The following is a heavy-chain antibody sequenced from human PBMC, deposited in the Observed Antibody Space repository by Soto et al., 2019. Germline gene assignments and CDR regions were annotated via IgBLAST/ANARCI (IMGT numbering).Heavy chain of an antibody. D-gene: IGHD6-19*01. J-gene: IGHJ2*01. Sequence: EVQLVESGGGLVKPGGSLRLSCAASGFTFSSHSVNWVRQAPGKGLEWVSCITATSSFIYYADSVKGRFTISRDNAKHSLYLQMDSLRVEDTSVYYCARVAVVGIGYFDLWGRGTLVTVSS. V-gene: IGHV3-21*01. CDR1: GFTFSSHS. CDR3: ARVAVVGIGYFDL. CDR2: ITATSSFI.